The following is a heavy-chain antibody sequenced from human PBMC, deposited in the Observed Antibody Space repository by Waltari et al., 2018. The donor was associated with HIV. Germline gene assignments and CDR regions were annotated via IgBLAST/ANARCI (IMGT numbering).Heavy chain of an antibody. Sequence: EVQLVQSGAEVKKPGESLKISCKGSGYRFTSHWIGWVRQMPGKGLEWMGIIYPGDADTRYSTSFQGQVTSSADKSISTAYLQWSSLKASDTAMYYWARRVGARKHFDYWGQGTLVTVSS. CDR1: GYRFTSHW. CDR3: ARRVGARKHFDY. J-gene: IGHJ4*02. V-gene: IGHV5-51*01. CDR2: IYPGDADT. D-gene: IGHD1-26*01.